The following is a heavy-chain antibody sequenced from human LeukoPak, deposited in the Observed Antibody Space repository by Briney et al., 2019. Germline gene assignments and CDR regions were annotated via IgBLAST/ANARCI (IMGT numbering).Heavy chain of an antibody. J-gene: IGHJ3*01. V-gene: IGHV3-21*01. CDR1: GFRFESYT. CDR3: LRWYGDPNGFDC. CDR2: ISSHNKI. Sequence: GGSLRLSCAASGFRFESYTMMWVRQGPGKGLEWVASISSHNKIMDADSVKGRVTISRDNAKNSLYLQMQSLRAEDTAMYYCLRWYGDPNGFDCWGQGTMVTVSS. D-gene: IGHD3-10*01.